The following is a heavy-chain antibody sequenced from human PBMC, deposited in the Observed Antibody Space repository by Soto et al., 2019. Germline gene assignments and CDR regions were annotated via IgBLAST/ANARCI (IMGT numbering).Heavy chain of an antibody. CDR2: ISSSSSYI. J-gene: IGHJ3*02. V-gene: IGHV3-21*01. CDR1: GFTFSSYS. CDR3: ASEIEIGGITFFCLFTYAFDI. D-gene: IGHD3-16*01. Sequence: EVQLVESGGGLVKPGGSLRLSCAASGFTFSSYSMNWVRQAPGKGLEWVSSISSSSSYIYYADSVKGRFTISRDNAKNALYLQMNSLRAEDTAVYYCASEIEIGGITFFCLFTYAFDIWGRGTMVTDSS.